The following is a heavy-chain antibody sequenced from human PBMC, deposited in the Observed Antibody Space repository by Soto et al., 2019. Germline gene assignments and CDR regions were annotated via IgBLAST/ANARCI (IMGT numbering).Heavy chain of an antibody. D-gene: IGHD3-3*01. J-gene: IGHJ4*02. Sequence: GGSLRLSCAASGFTFSSYWMSWVRQAPGKGLEWVANIKQDGSEKYYVDSVKGRFTISRDNAKNSLYLQMNSLRAEDTAVYYCARDQIFGVVIMSQLPDYWGQGTLVTVSS. CDR3: ARDQIFGVVIMSQLPDY. V-gene: IGHV3-7*01. CDR1: GFTFSSYW. CDR2: IKQDGSEK.